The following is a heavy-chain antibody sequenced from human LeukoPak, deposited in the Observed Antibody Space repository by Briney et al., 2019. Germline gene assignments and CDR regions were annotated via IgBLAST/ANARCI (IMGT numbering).Heavy chain of an antibody. CDR3: ARSGLRSNDAFDI. CDR1: GGSISSGGYY. D-gene: IGHD4-11*01. J-gene: IGHJ3*02. CDR2: IYYSGST. V-gene: IGHV4-31*03. Sequence: PSETLSLTCTVSGGSISSGGYYWSWIRQHPGKGLEWIGYIYYSGSTNYNPSLKSRVTISVDTSKNQFSLKLSSVTAADTAVYYCARSGLRSNDAFDIWGQGTMVTVSS.